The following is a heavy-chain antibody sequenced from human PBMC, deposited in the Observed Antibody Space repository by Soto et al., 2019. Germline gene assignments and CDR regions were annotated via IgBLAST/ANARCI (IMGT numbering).Heavy chain of an antibody. CDR2: INRSGGNR. D-gene: IGHD2-15*01. Sequence: EVQLVESGGSVVRPGGSLRLSCTASGFTFDDYGMIWVRQPPGKGLEWVSGINRSGGNRGYADSVQGRFTISRDNAKKSLYLKMDSLRAEDKAFYYCARGANTYFDIWGQGTMVTVSS. V-gene: IGHV3-20*04. CDR1: GFTFDDYG. CDR3: ARGANTYFDI. J-gene: IGHJ3*02.